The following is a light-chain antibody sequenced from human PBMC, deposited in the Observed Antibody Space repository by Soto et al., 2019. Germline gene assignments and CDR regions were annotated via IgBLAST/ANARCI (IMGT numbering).Light chain of an antibody. J-gene: IGLJ1*01. CDR3: SSFTSNRIYV. CDR2: GVT. V-gene: IGLV2-14*03. Sequence: QSALTQPTSVSGSPGQSITISCTGNHNDIGTYDYVSWYQQHPGRAPRLLIHGVTTRPSGISDRFSAPKSGLTASLTISGLQPEDEADYYCSSFTSNRIYVFGPGTKVT. CDR1: HNDIGTYDY.